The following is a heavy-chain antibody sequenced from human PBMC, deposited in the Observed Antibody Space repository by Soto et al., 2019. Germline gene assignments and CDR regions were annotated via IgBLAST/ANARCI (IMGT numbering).Heavy chain of an antibody. V-gene: IGHV3-23*01. Sequence: GGSLRLSCAASGFTFSSYAMSWVRQAPGKGLEWVSAISGSGGSTYYADSVKGRFTISRDNSKNTLYLQMNSLRAEDTAVYYCVRYCNGGSCQDPYYFDYWGQGTLVTVSS. CDR1: GFTFSSYA. J-gene: IGHJ4*02. CDR3: VRYCNGGSCQDPYYFDY. CDR2: ISGSGGST. D-gene: IGHD2-15*01.